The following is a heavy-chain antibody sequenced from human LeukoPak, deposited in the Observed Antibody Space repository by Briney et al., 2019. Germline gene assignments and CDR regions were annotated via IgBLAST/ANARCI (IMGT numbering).Heavy chain of an antibody. CDR1: GFTFSSYS. Sequence: GGSLRLSRAASGFTFSSYSMKWVRPAPGQGLVWGSSLSSGSNFKYYADSVKGRFTNSRDIANNSLFLQMNSLRAKDTAVYYCARSDWESLLYYFASWGQGTLVTASS. CDR3: ARSDWESLLYYFAS. D-gene: IGHD2-21*02. CDR2: LSSGSNFK. J-gene: IGHJ4*02. V-gene: IGHV3-21*01.